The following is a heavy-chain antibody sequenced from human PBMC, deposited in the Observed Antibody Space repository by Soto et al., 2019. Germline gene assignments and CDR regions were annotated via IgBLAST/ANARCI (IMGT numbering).Heavy chain of an antibody. J-gene: IGHJ6*03. Sequence: ASVKVSCKASGYTFTSYGISWVRQAPGQGLEWMGWISAYNGNTNYAQKLQGRVTMTTDTSTSTAYMELRSLRSDDTAVYYCAREFWDTGYYYYYMDVWGKGTTVTVSS. CDR2: ISAYNGNT. D-gene: IGHD3-3*01. V-gene: IGHV1-18*01. CDR1: GYTFTSYG. CDR3: AREFWDTGYYYYYMDV.